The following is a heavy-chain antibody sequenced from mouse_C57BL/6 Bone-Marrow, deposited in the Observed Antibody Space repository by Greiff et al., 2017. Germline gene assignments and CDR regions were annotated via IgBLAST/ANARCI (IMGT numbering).Heavy chain of an antibody. V-gene: IGHV1-50*01. CDR2: IDPSDSYT. J-gene: IGHJ2*01. CDR1: GYTFTSYR. CDR3: ARRIYCGNHEDY. D-gene: IGHD2-1*01. Sequence: QVQLQQPGAELVKPGASVKLSCKASGYTFTSYRMQWVKQRPGQGLEWIGEIDPSDSYTNYNQKFKGKATLTVDTSTSTDYMQLRSRTSEDYAVYYCARRIYCGNHEDYWGQGTTLTVSS.